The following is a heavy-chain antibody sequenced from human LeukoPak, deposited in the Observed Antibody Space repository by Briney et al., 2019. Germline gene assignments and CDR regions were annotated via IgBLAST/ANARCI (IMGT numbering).Heavy chain of an antibody. CDR2: IYYSGST. J-gene: IGHJ6*02. CDR1: GGSISSYY. Sequence: SETLSLTCTVSGGSISSYYWSWIRQPPGKGLEWIGYIYYSGSTNYSPSLKSRVTISVDTSKNQFSLKLSSVTAADTAVYYCARVSHSGYDSYYYGMDVWGQGTTVTVSS. V-gene: IGHV4-59*01. D-gene: IGHD5-12*01. CDR3: ARVSHSGYDSYYYGMDV.